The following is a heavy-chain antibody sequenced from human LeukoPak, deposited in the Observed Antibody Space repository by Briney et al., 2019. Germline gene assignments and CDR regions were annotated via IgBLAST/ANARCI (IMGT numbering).Heavy chain of an antibody. CDR2: IYYSGST. V-gene: IGHV4-59*01. CDR3: ARSPPSDGDYVDYFDY. CDR1: GGSISSYY. D-gene: IGHD4-17*01. Sequence: PSETLSLTCTVSGGSISSYYWSWIRQPPGKGLEWIGYIYYSGSTNYNPSLKSRVTISVDTSKNQFSLKLSSVTAADTAVYYCARSPPSDGDYVDYFDYWGQGTLVTASS. J-gene: IGHJ4*02.